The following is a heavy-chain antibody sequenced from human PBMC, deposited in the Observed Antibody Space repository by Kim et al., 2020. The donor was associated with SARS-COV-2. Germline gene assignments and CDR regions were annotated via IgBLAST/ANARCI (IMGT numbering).Heavy chain of an antibody. J-gene: IGHJ6*02. V-gene: IGHV3-23*01. CDR1: GFSFSSSA. D-gene: IGHD3-10*01. CDR2: ISGSGGST. CDR3: AKSPYSSGSYYSSYYYGMDV. Sequence: GGSLRLSCAPSGFSFSSSAMSWVRQAPGKGLEWVSAISGSGGSTYYADSVKGRFTISRDNSKNTLYLQMNSLRAEDTAVYYCAKSPYSSGSYYSSYYYGMDVWGQGTTVTVSS.